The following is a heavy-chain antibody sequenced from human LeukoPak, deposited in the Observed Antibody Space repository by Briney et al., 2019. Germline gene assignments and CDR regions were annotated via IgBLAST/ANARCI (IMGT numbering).Heavy chain of an antibody. D-gene: IGHD3-9*01. CDR2: IYHSGST. Sequence: SQTLPLTCAVSGGSISSGGYSWSWIRQPPGKGLEWIGYIYHSGSTYYNPSLKSRVTISVDRSKNQFSLKLSSVTAADTAVYYCARKLRYFDYWGQGTLVTVSS. V-gene: IGHV4-30-2*01. J-gene: IGHJ4*02. CDR1: GGSISSGGYS. CDR3: ARKLRYFDY.